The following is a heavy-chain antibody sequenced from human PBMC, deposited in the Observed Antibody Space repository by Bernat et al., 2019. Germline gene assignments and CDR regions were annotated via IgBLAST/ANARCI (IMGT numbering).Heavy chain of an antibody. D-gene: IGHD6-19*01. CDR3: VSMNSSGWYAFDD. CDR1: GYTFSRHA. Sequence: QVQLVQSGTEVKKPGASVKVSCKASGYTFSRHAINWMRQAPGQGLEWMGWINTNTGNPTYAQGFTGRFVFSLDTSVSTAYVQISSLKAEDTAVYFCVSMNSSGWYAFDDWGQGTLVTVSS. J-gene: IGHJ4*02. CDR2: INTNTGNP. V-gene: IGHV7-4-1*02.